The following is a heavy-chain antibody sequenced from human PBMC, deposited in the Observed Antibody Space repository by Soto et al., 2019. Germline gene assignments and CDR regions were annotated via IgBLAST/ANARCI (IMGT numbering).Heavy chain of an antibody. CDR3: AREVVPAAKWGRFGYYYYMDV. D-gene: IGHD2-2*01. CDR2: IYYSGST. V-gene: IGHV4-59*12. J-gene: IGHJ6*03. CDR1: GGSISSYY. Sequence: PSETLSLTCTVSGGSISSYYWSWIRQPPGKGLEWIGYIYYSGSTNYIPSLKSRVTISVDTSKNQFSLKLSSVTAADTAVYYCAREVVPAAKWGRFGYYYYMDVWGKGTTVTVSS.